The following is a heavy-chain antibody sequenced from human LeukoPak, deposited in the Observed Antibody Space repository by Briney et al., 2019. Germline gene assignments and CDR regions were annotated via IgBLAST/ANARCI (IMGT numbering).Heavy chain of an antibody. Sequence: GGSLRLSCAASSFTFSSYWMTWVRQAPGKGLEWVSAVSSTGGTTYYADSVKGRFTISRDNSKNTLFLQINSLRAEDTAVYYCAKNGDRGAFCSGGTCYPYYYYYMDVWGKGTTVTISS. CDR3: AKNGDRGAFCSGGTCYPYYYYYMDV. CDR2: VSSTGGTT. CDR1: SFTFSSYW. V-gene: IGHV3-23*01. D-gene: IGHD2-15*01. J-gene: IGHJ6*03.